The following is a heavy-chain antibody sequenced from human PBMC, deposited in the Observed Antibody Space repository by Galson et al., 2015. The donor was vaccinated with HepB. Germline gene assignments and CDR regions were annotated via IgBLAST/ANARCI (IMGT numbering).Heavy chain of an antibody. CDR2: IRYDGGNK. V-gene: IGHV3-33*01. Sequence: SLRLSCAGSGFTFSNYGIRWVRQAPGKGLEWVAVIRYDGGNKYYADSVEGHFTISRDNSKNTVYLHINSLRAEDTALYYCARDSHPNMPVAGFFDSWGQGTLVTVSS. J-gene: IGHJ4*02. CDR1: GFTFSNYG. CDR3: ARDSHPNMPVAGFFDS. D-gene: IGHD6-19*01.